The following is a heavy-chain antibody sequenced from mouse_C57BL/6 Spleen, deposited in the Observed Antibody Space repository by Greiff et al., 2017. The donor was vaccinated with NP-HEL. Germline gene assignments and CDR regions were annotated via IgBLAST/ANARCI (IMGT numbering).Heavy chain of an antibody. CDR3: AIEYDYIAYYYAMDY. V-gene: IGHV1-7*01. J-gene: IGHJ4*01. D-gene: IGHD2-4*01. Sequence: QVQLQQSGAELAKPGASVKLSCKASGYTFTSYWLHWVKQRPGQGLEWIGYINPSSGYTKYNQKFKDKATLTADTSSSKAYMQLSSLTYEDSAVYYCAIEYDYIAYYYAMDYWGQGTSVTVSS. CDR1: GYTFTSYW. CDR2: INPSSGYT.